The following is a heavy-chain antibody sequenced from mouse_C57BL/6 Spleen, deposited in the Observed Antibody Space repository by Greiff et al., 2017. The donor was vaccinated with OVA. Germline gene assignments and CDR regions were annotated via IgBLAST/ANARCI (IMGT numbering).Heavy chain of an antibody. J-gene: IGHJ1*03. Sequence: EVMLVESGGGLVKPGGSLKLSCAASGFTFSSYTMSWVRQTPEKRLEWVATISGGGGNTYYPDSVKGRFTISRDNAKNTLYLQMSSLRSEDTALYYCARQAYYGSSYMYFDVWGTGTTVTVSS. D-gene: IGHD1-1*01. CDR3: ARQAYYGSSYMYFDV. CDR2: ISGGGGNT. V-gene: IGHV5-9*01. CDR1: GFTFSSYT.